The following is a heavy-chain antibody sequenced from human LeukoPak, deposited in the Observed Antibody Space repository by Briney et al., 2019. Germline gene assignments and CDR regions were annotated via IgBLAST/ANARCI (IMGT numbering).Heavy chain of an antibody. V-gene: IGHV3-11*01. Sequence: GGSLRLSCAASGFTYSDYYMSWIRQAPGKGLEWVSYISSSGSTIYYADSVKGRFTISRDNAKNSLYLQMNSLRAEDTAVYYCARESDSSWYDYWGQGTLVTVSS. CDR3: ARESDSSWYDY. CDR1: GFTYSDYY. J-gene: IGHJ4*02. CDR2: ISSSGSTI. D-gene: IGHD6-13*01.